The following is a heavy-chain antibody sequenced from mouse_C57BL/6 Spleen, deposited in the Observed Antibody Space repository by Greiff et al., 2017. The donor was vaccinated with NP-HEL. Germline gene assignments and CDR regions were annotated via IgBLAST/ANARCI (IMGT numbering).Heavy chain of an antibody. V-gene: IGHV1-52*01. CDR2: IDPSDSET. J-gene: IGHJ1*03. D-gene: IGHD2-4*01. CDR1: GYTFTSYW. Sequence: VQLQQPGAELVRPGSSVKLSCKASGYTFTSYWMHWVKQRPIQGLEWIGNIDPSDSETHYNQKFKDKATLTVDKSSSTAYMQLSSLTSEDSAVYYCARRIYYDSWYFDVWGTGTTVTFSS. CDR3: ARRIYYDSWYFDV.